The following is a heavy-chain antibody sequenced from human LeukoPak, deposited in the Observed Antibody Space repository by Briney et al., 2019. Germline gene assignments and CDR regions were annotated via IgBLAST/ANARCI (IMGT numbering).Heavy chain of an antibody. CDR2: IYYSGST. CDR1: GGSISSYY. CDR3: AREYQTTGYFDL. Sequence: PSETLSLTCTVSGGSISSYYWSWIRQPPGKGLEWIGYIYYSGSTNYNPSLKSRVTISVDTSKNQFSLKLSSVTAADTAVYYCAREYQTTGYFDLWGRGTLVTVSS. D-gene: IGHD1-7*01. J-gene: IGHJ2*01. V-gene: IGHV4-59*01.